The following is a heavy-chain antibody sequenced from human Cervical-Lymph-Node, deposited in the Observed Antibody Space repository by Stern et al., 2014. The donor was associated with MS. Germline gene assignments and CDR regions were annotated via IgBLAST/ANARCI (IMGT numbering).Heavy chain of an antibody. CDR2: MNPNSGNT. CDR3: ARGELAGQPNWFDP. D-gene: IGHD3-10*01. Sequence: VQLVESGAEVKKPGASVKVSCKASGYTFTRYDINWVRQATGQGLEWMGWMNPNSGNTGYAQKFQGRVTMTRNPSISTAYMELSSLRSEDTAVYYCARGELAGQPNWFDPWGQGTLVTVSS. J-gene: IGHJ5*02. V-gene: IGHV1-8*01. CDR1: GYTFTRYD.